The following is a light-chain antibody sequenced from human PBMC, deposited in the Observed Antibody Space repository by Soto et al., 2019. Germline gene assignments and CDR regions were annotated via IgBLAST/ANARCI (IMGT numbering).Light chain of an antibody. V-gene: IGLV2-8*01. J-gene: IGLJ1*01. CDR2: EVN. CDR1: SSDVGGYNY. CDR3: SSNAGSSMV. Sequence: QSSLTQPPSASGSPGQSVAISCTGTSSDVGGYNYVSWYQQHPGKAPKLMIYEVNKWPSGVPDRFSGSKCGNTASLTVSVLQPEAEDDDYGSSNAGSSMVSGTETKGTIL.